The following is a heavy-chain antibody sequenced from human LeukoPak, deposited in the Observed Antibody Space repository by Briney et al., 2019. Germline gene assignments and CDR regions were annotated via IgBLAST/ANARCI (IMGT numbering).Heavy chain of an antibody. CDR1: GYSFTSYW. CDR2: IYPGDSDT. D-gene: IGHD2-21*02. Sequence: GESLKISCKGSGYSFTSYWIGWVRQMPGKGLEWMGIIYPGDSDTRYSPSFQGQVTISADKSISTAYLQWSSLKASDTAMYYCARLGDCGGDCYSKYFQHWGQGTLVTVSS. J-gene: IGHJ1*01. CDR3: ARLGDCGGDCYSKYFQH. V-gene: IGHV5-51*01.